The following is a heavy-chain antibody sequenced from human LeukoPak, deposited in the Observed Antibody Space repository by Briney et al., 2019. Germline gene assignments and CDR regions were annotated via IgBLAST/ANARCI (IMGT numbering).Heavy chain of an antibody. Sequence: GGSPRLSCAASGFTFSSYTMNWVRQAPGKGLEWVSSISTSSSNIYYADSVKGRFTISRDSAKNSLYLQMNSLRAEDTAVYYCARDYYGDYYFDYWGQGTLVTVSS. CDR1: GFTFSSYT. J-gene: IGHJ4*02. CDR2: ISTSSSNI. CDR3: ARDYYGDYYFDY. D-gene: IGHD4-17*01. V-gene: IGHV3-21*01.